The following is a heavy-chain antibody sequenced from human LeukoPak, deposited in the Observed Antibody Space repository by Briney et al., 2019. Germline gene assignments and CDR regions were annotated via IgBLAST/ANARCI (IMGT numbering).Heavy chain of an antibody. Sequence: SETLSLTCTVSGGSISGYYWSWIRQPAGKGLEWIGRIYTSGSTNYNPSLKSRVTISVDTSKNQFSLKLSSVTAADTAVYYCARRGGTGSYSHYWYFDLWGRGTLVTVSS. CDR2: IYTSGST. CDR3: ARRGGTGSYSHYWYFDL. J-gene: IGHJ2*01. V-gene: IGHV4-4*07. CDR1: GGSISGYY. D-gene: IGHD1-26*01.